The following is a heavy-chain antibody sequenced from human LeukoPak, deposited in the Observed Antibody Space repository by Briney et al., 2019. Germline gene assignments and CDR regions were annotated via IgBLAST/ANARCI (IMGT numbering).Heavy chain of an antibody. V-gene: IGHV4-38-2*01. CDR3: ARNWLCGGDCSYFDY. CDR1: GYSISSGYY. D-gene: IGHD2-21*01. Sequence: SETLSLTCAVSGYSISSGYYWGWIRQPPGKGLEWIGSIYHSGSTFYNPSLKSRVTISVDTSKNQFSLKLSSVTAADTAVYYCARNWLCGGDCSYFDYWGQGTLVTVSS. CDR2: IYHSGST. J-gene: IGHJ4*02.